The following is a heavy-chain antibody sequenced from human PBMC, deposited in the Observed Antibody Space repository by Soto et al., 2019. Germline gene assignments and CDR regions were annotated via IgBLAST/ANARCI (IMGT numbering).Heavy chain of an antibody. CDR1: GYTFTSYA. CDR3: ARDPSYYGMDV. V-gene: IGHV1-3*01. CDR2: INAGNGNT. J-gene: IGHJ6*02. Sequence: ASVKVSCKASGYTFTSYAMHWVRQAPGQRLEWMGWINAGNGNTKYSQKFQGRVTITRDTSASTAYMELSGLRSEDTAVYYCARDPSYYGMDVWGQGTTVTVSS.